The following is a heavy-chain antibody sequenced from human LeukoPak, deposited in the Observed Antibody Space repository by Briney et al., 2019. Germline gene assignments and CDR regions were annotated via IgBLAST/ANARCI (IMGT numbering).Heavy chain of an antibody. CDR2: IYSGGSS. J-gene: IGHJ5*02. D-gene: IGHD4-11*01. CDR1: GFTFSSYS. CDR3: ASRATVTTDRFWFDP. V-gene: IGHV3-53*01. Sequence: GGSLRLSCAASGFTFSSYSMNWVRQAPGKGLEWVSVIYSGGSSSYADSVKGRFTISRDNSKNTLYLQMNSLRAEDTAVYYCASRATVTTDRFWFDPWGQGTLVTVSP.